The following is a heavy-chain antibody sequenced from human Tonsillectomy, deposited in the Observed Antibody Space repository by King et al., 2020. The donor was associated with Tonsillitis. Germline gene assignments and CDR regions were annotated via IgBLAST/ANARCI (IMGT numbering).Heavy chain of an antibody. CDR3: AKDKAAAGAFDAFDI. J-gene: IGHJ3*02. D-gene: IGHD6-13*01. CDR1: GLIFDDYA. CDR2: ISWNSGNI. Sequence: VQLVESGGGLVQPGRSLRLSCAASGLIFDDYAMHWVRQAPGKGLEWVSGISWNSGNIGYADSVKGRFTISRDNAKNSLYLQMNSLRAEDTALYYCAKDKAAAGAFDAFDIWGQGTIVTVSS. V-gene: IGHV3-9*01.